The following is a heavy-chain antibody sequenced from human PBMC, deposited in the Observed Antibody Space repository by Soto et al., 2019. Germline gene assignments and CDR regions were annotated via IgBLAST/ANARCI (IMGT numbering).Heavy chain of an antibody. D-gene: IGHD5-12*01. V-gene: IGHV4-4*07. CDR2: IFYSGST. Sequence: SETLSLTCTVSGGSVSSDYWNWIRRPAGKGMEWIGRIFYSGSTTYNPSLKSRVTISLDTSKNQFSLKVSSVTAADTAVYYCARDLFGDGYNFRYWGQGTQVTVAS. CDR1: GGSVSSDY. J-gene: IGHJ4*02. CDR3: ARDLFGDGYNFRY.